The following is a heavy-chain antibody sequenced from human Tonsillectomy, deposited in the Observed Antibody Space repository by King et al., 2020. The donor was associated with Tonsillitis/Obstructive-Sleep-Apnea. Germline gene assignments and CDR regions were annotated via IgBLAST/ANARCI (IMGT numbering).Heavy chain of an antibody. V-gene: IGHV3-11*05. CDR3: ARDFRGYCSSTSCYMAEYFQH. CDR1: GFTFSDYY. J-gene: IGHJ1*01. Sequence: HVQLVESGGGLVKPGGSLRLSCAASGFTFSDYYMSWIRQAPGKGLEWVSYISSSSSYTNYADSVKGRFTISRDNAKNSLYLQMNSLRAEDTAVYYCARDFRGYCSSTSCYMAEYFQHWGQGTLVTVSS. CDR2: ISSSSSYT. D-gene: IGHD2-2*02.